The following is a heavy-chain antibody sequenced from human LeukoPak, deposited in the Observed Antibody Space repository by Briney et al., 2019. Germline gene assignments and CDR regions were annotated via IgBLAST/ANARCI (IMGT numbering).Heavy chain of an antibody. J-gene: IGHJ2*01. CDR3: VTGHYDSRMYFDL. Sequence: GGSLRLSCGASGLTFNTYWIHWVRQAPGKGLVWVSQIKFDGSLASYADSVKGRFTISRDNTKNTLYLQMNSLGTEDTAVYYCVTGHYDSRMYFDLWGRGTLVIVSS. CDR2: IKFDGSLA. D-gene: IGHD3-22*01. V-gene: IGHV3-74*01. CDR1: GLTFNTYW.